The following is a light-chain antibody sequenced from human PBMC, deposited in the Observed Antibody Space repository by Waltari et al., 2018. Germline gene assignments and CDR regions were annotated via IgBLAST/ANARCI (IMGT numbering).Light chain of an antibody. CDR3: QTGGHGTWV. J-gene: IGLJ3*02. Sequence: QLVLTQSPSASASLGASVKLTCTLSSGHSTNTIAWLQQQPEKGPRFLMNVNRAGSHNKGVGIPDRFSGSSSGAERYLTISSLQSEDEADYYCQTGGHGTWVFGGGTRLTVL. V-gene: IGLV4-69*01. CDR1: SGHSTNT. CDR2: VNRAGSH.